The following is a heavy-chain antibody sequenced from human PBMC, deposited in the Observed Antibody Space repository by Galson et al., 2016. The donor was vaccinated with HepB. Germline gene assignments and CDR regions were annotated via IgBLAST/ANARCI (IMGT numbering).Heavy chain of an antibody. D-gene: IGHD3-3*01. CDR2: INGGGGIT. V-gene: IGHV3-23*01. J-gene: IGHJ6*02. CDR1: GFRFSSYV. Sequence: SLRLSCAASGFRFSSYVMSWVRQAPGKGLDWVSSINGGGGITYYADSVKGRFTISRDNYKNTVYLQMNSLRAEDTAVYYCAKEGTIFGMIPYGVDVWGQGTTVTVSS. CDR3: AKEGTIFGMIPYGVDV.